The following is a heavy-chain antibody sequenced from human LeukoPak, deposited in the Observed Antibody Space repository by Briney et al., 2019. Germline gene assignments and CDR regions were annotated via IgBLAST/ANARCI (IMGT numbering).Heavy chain of an antibody. Sequence: SVKVSCKASGGTFSSYAISWVRQAPRQGLEWMGGIIPIFGTANYAQKFQGRVTITADESTSTAYMELSSLRSEDTAVYYCASPGIAVAGPFDYWGQGTLVTVSS. CDR3: ASPGIAVAGPFDY. D-gene: IGHD6-19*01. CDR1: GGTFSSYA. V-gene: IGHV1-69*13. J-gene: IGHJ4*02. CDR2: IIPIFGTA.